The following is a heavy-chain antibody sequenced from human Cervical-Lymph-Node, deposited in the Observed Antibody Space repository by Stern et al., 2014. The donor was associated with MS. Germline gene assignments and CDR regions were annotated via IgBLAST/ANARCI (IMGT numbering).Heavy chain of an antibody. D-gene: IGHD4-11*01. J-gene: IGHJ4*02. CDR3: ARDLADYRYYFDS. V-gene: IGHV1-2*02. Sequence: QVQLVQSGTDVKKPGASAKVSCEASGYTFTDYYIHWVRQAPGHGLEWMRGNNPATGATTYAKNLQGRVTMTRDTSITTAYMILSRLSSDDTAVYYCARDLADYRYYFDSWGPGTLVTVSS. CDR2: NNPATGAT. CDR1: GYTFTDYY.